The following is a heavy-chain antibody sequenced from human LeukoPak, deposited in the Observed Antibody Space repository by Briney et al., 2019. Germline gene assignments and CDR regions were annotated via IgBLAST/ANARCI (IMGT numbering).Heavy chain of an antibody. CDR3: AREMVRSKHYYDSSGYSD. CDR2: IYYSGST. J-gene: IGHJ4*02. Sequence: PSETLSLTCTVSGGSISSGGYYWGWIRQHPGKGLEWIGYIYYSGSTYCNPSLKSQVTISVDTSKNQFSLKLSSVTAADTVVYYCAREMVRSKHYYDSSGYSDWGQGTLVTVSS. D-gene: IGHD3-22*01. V-gene: IGHV4-31*01. CDR1: GGSISSGGYY.